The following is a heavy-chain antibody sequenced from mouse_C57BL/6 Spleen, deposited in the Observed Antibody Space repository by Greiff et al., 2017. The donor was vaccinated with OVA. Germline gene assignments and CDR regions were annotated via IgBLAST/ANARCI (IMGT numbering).Heavy chain of an antibody. Sequence: EAQGVESGGGLVQPGGSLSLSCAASGFTFTDYYMSWVRQPPGKALEWLGFIRTKANGYTTEYSASVKGRFTISRDNSQSILYLQMNALRAEDSATYYCARSVSPTRYFDVWGTGTTVTVSS. J-gene: IGHJ1*03. V-gene: IGHV7-3*01. CDR3: ARSVSPTRYFDV. CDR1: GFTFTDYY. D-gene: IGHD6-2*01. CDR2: IRTKANGYTT.